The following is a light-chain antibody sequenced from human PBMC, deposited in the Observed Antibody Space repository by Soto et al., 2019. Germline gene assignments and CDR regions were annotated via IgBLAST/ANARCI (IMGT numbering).Light chain of an antibody. V-gene: IGKV3-20*01. CDR1: QSVSSSY. CDR3: QQYVGSPHT. Sequence: EIVLTQSPGTLSLSPGERATLSCRASQSVSSSYLAWYQQKPGQAPRLLIYGASSRATGIPDRFSGSGSGTDFTLTISRLEPEDSAVYYCQQYVGSPHTFGGGTKVDIK. J-gene: IGKJ4*01. CDR2: GAS.